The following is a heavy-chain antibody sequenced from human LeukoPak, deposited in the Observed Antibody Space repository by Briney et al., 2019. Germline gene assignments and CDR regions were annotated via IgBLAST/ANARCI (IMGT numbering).Heavy chain of an antibody. Sequence: GGSLRLSCVASGFTVSSYYMIWVRQAPGKGLERVSVIYGDGRIRYADSVRGRFTISRDNSRNTLYLQMNNLRVEDTAIYYCARGRGLGVVSPYFDYWGQGTLLTVSS. CDR3: ARGRGLGVVSPYFDY. CDR2: IYGDGRI. V-gene: IGHV3-53*01. CDR1: GFTVSSYY. D-gene: IGHD3-3*01. J-gene: IGHJ4*02.